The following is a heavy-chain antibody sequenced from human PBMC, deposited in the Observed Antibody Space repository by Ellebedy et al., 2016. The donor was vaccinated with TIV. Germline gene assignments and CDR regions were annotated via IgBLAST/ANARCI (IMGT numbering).Heavy chain of an antibody. Sequence: PGGSLRLSCAASGFTFSDYSMNWVRQAPGKGLEWVSSISSSGNYRYHGDSVKGRFTISRDNAKNSLYLPMNSLRAEDTAVYYCAREKSGHKWNDGFDSWGQGTLVTVSS. CDR1: GFTFSDYS. V-gene: IGHV3-21*01. D-gene: IGHD1-1*01. CDR2: ISSSGNYR. CDR3: AREKSGHKWNDGFDS. J-gene: IGHJ4*02.